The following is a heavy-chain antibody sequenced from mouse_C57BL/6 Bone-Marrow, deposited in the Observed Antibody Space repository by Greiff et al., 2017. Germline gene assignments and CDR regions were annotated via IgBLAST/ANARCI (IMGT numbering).Heavy chain of an antibody. V-gene: IGHV5-6*01. CDR3: ALLLRSRGY. CDR2: ISSGGSYT. CDR1: GFTFSSYG. J-gene: IGHJ4*01. Sequence: EVMLVESGGDLVKPGGSLKLSCAASGFTFSSYGMSWVRQTPDKRLEWVATISSGGSYTYYPDSVKGRFTIARDNAKNARYLQMSSLKSEDTAVYYCALLLRSRGYWGQGTSVTVSS. D-gene: IGHD1-1*01.